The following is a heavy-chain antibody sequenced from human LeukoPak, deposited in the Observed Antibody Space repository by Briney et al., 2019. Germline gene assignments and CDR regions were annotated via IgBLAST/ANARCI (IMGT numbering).Heavy chain of an antibody. D-gene: IGHD3-16*01. Sequence: GGSLRLSCAASGFTFSSYAMSWVRQAPGKGLEWVSAISGSGGSTYYADSVKGRFTISRDNSKNTLYLQMNSLRAEDTAVYCCAKASHPWLVMRAVDYWGQGTLVTVSS. CDR2: ISGSGGST. CDR1: GFTFSSYA. J-gene: IGHJ4*02. V-gene: IGHV3-23*01. CDR3: AKASHPWLVMRAVDY.